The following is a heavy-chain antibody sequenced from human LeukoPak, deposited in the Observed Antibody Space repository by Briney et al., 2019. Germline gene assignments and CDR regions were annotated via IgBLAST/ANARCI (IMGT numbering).Heavy chain of an antibody. V-gene: IGHV3-23*01. D-gene: IGHD2-21*02. CDR2: ISGSGGST. CDR3: AKDLRYCGGDCYPRGAFDI. Sequence: GRSLRLSCAASGFTFSSYAMSWVRQAPGKGLEWVSAISGSGGSTYYADSVKGRFTISRDNSKNTLYLQMNSLRAEDTAVYYCAKDLRYCGGDCYPRGAFDIWGQGTMVTVSS. J-gene: IGHJ3*02. CDR1: GFTFSSYA.